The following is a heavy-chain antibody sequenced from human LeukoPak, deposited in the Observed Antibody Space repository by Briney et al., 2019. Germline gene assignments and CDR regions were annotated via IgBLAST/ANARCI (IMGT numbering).Heavy chain of an antibody. J-gene: IGHJ4*02. D-gene: IGHD3-10*01. CDR2: ISYDGSSK. Sequence: PVGSLRLSCAASGFTFSNYAMHWVRQAPGKGLEWVAVISYDGSSKYYADSVEGRFTISRDNSKKTLYLQMDSLRAEDTAVYYCARDSTYYGSGSPPAHNWGQGTLVTVSS. CDR1: GFTFSNYA. CDR3: ARDSTYYGSGSPPAHN. V-gene: IGHV3-30-3*01.